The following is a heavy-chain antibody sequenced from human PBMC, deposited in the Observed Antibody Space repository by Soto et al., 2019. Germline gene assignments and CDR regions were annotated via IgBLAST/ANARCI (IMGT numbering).Heavy chain of an antibody. CDR1: GFTFSNAW. J-gene: IGHJ6*02. D-gene: IGHD3-10*01. V-gene: IGHV3-15*07. CDR3: TTEHNPWFGELFNNYYGMDV. CDR2: IKSKTDGGTT. Sequence: AGGSLRLSCAASGFTFSNAWMNWVRQAPGKGLEWVGRIKSKTDGGTTDYAAPVKGRFTISRDDSKNTLYLQMNSLKTEDTAVYYCTTEHNPWFGELFNNYYGMDVWGQGTTVTRLL.